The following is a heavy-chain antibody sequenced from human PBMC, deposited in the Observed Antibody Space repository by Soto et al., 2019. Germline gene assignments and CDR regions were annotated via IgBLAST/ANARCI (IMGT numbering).Heavy chain of an antibody. CDR1: GFTFSSYG. J-gene: IGHJ6*02. V-gene: IGHV3-30*18. D-gene: IGHD3-3*01. CDR2: ISYDGSNK. Sequence: QVQLVESGGGVVQPGRSLRLSCAASGFTFSSYGMHWVRQAPGKGLEWVAVISYDGSNKYYADSVKGRFTISRDNSKNTLYLQMNSLRAEDTAVYYCAKTLRFLEWLFDGMDVWGQGTTVTVSS. CDR3: AKTLRFLEWLFDGMDV.